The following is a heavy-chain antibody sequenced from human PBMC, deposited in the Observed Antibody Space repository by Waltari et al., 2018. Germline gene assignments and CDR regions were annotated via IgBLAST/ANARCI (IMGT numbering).Heavy chain of an antibody. Sequence: NGIRQHPGKGLEWIGEINQSESTNYNPSLKSRVTISLDTSKNQVSLKLSSVTAADTAVYYCAGVLAAAGTFGFDYWGQGTLVTVSS. CDR3: AGVLAAAGTFGFDY. V-gene: IGHV4-34*01. D-gene: IGHD6-13*01. CDR2: INQSEST. J-gene: IGHJ4*02.